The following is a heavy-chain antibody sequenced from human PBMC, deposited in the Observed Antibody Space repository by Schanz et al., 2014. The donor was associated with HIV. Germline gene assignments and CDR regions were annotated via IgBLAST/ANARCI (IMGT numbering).Heavy chain of an antibody. CDR2: IYYDGTNK. Sequence: QVQLVESGGGVVQPGRSLRLSCVASGFSFRTFGMHWVRQAPGKGLEWVALIYYDGTNKYYTDSVKGRFTISRDNSKNTLYLQMNSLRPEDTAVYYCARGQPLVQRWFDPWGQGTLVTVSS. J-gene: IGHJ5*02. V-gene: IGHV3-33*01. D-gene: IGHD6-13*01. CDR1: GFSFRTFG. CDR3: ARGQPLVQRWFDP.